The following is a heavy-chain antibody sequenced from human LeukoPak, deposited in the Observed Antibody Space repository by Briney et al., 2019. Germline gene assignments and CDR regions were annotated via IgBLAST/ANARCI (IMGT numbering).Heavy chain of an antibody. Sequence: GGSLRLSCAASGFTFSSYAMSWVRQAPGKGLEWVSTTSGSGGSTYYADSVKGRFTISRDNSKNTLYLQMNSLRAEDTAVYYCAKDMTTVTTDQYLGYYYGMDVWGQGTTVTVSS. CDR1: GFTFSSYA. CDR3: AKDMTTVTTDQYLGYYYGMDV. J-gene: IGHJ6*02. D-gene: IGHD4-17*01. CDR2: TSGSGGST. V-gene: IGHV3-23*01.